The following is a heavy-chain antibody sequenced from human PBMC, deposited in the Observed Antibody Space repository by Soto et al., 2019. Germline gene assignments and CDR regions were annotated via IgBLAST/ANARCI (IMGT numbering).Heavy chain of an antibody. CDR2: IYYSGTT. J-gene: IGHJ4*02. Sequence: NPSETLSLTCTVSGGSISTYYWSWIRQPPGKGLEWIGYIYYSGTTNYNPSLESRVTISVDMSKNQFSLKLSSVTAADTAVYYCARDFGAGGYRFVYWGQGTQVTVSS. V-gene: IGHV4-59*01. CDR3: ARDFGAGGYRFVY. CDR1: GGSISTYY. D-gene: IGHD3-10*01.